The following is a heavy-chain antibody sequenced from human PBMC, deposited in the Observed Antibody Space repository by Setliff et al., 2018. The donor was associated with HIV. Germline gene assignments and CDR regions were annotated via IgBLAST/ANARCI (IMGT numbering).Heavy chain of an antibody. CDR1: GYSLTDLS. J-gene: IGHJ4*02. CDR2: FDPEDGET. Sequence: ASVKVSCKVSGYSLTDLSIHWVRQAPGKGLEWMGGFDPEDGETVYAQKLQGRVTMTEDTSTSTAYMGLRSLRSDDTAVYYCAREQIDARELPFDSWGQGTLVTVSS. CDR3: AREQIDARELPFDS. V-gene: IGHV1-24*01. D-gene: IGHD1-1*01.